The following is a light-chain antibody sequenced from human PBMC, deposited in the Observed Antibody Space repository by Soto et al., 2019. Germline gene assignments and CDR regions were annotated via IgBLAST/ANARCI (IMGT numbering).Light chain of an antibody. Sequence: QSALTQPASVSGSRGQSVAISCTGTSSDVGAYNYISWYQQHPGKAPKLLLSEVSNRPSGVSDRFSGSKSGNTASLTISGLQAEDEADYYCSSLTTSFTYVFGTGTKVTVL. CDR1: SSDVGAYNY. CDR3: SSLTTSFTYV. CDR2: EVS. J-gene: IGLJ1*01. V-gene: IGLV2-14*01.